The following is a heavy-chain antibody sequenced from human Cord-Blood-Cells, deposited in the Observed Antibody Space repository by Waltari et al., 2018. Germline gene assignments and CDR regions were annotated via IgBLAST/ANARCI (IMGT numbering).Heavy chain of an antibody. CDR1: GGSISSSSYY. J-gene: IGHJ4*02. Sequence: QLQLQESGPGLVKPSETLSLTCTVSGGSISSSSYYWGWIRQPPGKGLGWIGSIYYSGSTYSTPALKSRVTISVDTSKNQFSLKLSSGTAADTAVYYCAGGGSGGDYFDYWGQGTLVTVSS. V-gene: IGHV4-39*01. D-gene: IGHD3-10*01. CDR3: AGGGSGGDYFDY. CDR2: IYYSGST.